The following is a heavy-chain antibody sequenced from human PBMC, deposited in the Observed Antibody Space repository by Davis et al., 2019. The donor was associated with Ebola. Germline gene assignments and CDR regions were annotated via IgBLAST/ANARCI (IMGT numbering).Heavy chain of an antibody. CDR1: GYTFTGYY. J-gene: IGHJ4*02. D-gene: IGHD2-21*02. Sequence: ASGKVSCKTSGYTFTGYYMHWVRQAPGQGLEWMGWMNPNSGGTKYAQKFQGRVTMTRDTSINIAYMEVSRLTSDDTAVYYCARDRECSGGDCPGVFDYWGQGTLVTVSS. CDR3: ARDRECSGGDCPGVFDY. CDR2: MNPNSGGT. V-gene: IGHV1-2*02.